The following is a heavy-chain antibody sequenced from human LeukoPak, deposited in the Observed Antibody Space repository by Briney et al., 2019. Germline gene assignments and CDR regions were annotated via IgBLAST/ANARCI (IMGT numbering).Heavy chain of an antibody. CDR3: AKDRGRYYDSSGHYWGYYFDP. Sequence: GGSLRLSCAASGFTFSTYVVNWVRQAPGRGLEWVSTITGSGGSTYYADSVKGRFTISRDNSKNTLYLQMSSLRVEDTAVYYCAKDRGRYYDSSGHYWGYYFDPWGQGILVTVST. CDR1: GFTFSTYV. J-gene: IGHJ4*02. CDR2: ITGSGGST. D-gene: IGHD3-22*01. V-gene: IGHV3-23*01.